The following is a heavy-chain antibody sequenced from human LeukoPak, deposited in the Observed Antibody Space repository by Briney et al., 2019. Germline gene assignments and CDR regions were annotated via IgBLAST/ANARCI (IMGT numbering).Heavy chain of an antibody. D-gene: IGHD3-16*01. CDR2: IIPYNGNT. J-gene: IGHJ5*01. V-gene: IGHV1-18*01. CDR1: GYTFIDYG. CDR3: SRDTYHWFDS. Sequence: ASVEVSCKTSGYTFIDYGITWVRQAPGQGLEWMGWIIPYNGNTNYAQKFQGRVIMSTDTSTSTAYMELRGLRSDDTAIYYCSRDTYHWFDSWGQGTLVTVSS.